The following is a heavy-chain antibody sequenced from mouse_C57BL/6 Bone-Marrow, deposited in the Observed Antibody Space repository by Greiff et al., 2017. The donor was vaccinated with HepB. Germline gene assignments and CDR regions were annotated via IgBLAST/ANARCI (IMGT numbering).Heavy chain of an antibody. CDR3: ARGHYYGSSPYAMDY. J-gene: IGHJ4*01. V-gene: IGHV4-1*01. CDR1: GIDFSRYW. D-gene: IGHD1-1*01. CDR2: INPDSSTI. Sequence: DVQLQESGGGLVQPGGSLKLSCAASGIDFSRYWMSWVRRAPGKGLEWIGEINPDSSTINYAPSLKDKFIISRDNTKNTLYLQMSKVRSEDTALYYCARGHYYGSSPYAMDYWGQGTSVTVSS.